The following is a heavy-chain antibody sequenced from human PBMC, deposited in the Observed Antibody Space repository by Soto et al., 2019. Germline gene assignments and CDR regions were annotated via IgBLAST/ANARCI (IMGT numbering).Heavy chain of an antibody. Sequence: GGSLSLSCAASGFTFSSYAMRWVRQAPVKGLEWVSAISGSGGSTYYADSVKGRFTISRDNSKNTLYLQMNSLRAEDTAVYYCARRGSGSYYDYWGQGTLVIVSS. CDR2: ISGSGGST. V-gene: IGHV3-23*01. D-gene: IGHD1-26*01. CDR3: ARRGSGSYYDY. CDR1: GFTFSSYA. J-gene: IGHJ4*02.